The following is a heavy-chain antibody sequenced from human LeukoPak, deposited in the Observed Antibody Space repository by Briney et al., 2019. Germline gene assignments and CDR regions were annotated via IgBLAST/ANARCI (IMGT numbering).Heavy chain of an antibody. Sequence: ASVKVSCKASGYTFTGYYMHWVRQAPGQGLEWMGIINPSGGSTSYAQKFQGRVTMTRDTSTSTVYMEVSSLRSEDTAVYYCARIAAAGTRGYGWFDPWGQGTLVTVSS. CDR1: GYTFTGYY. CDR2: INPSGGST. CDR3: ARIAAAGTRGYGWFDP. D-gene: IGHD6-13*01. V-gene: IGHV1-46*01. J-gene: IGHJ5*02.